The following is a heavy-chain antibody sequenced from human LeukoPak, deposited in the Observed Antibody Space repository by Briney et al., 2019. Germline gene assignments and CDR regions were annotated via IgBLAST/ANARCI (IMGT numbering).Heavy chain of an antibody. CDR3: AKPHGSGIDGVY. V-gene: IGHV3-53*05. J-gene: IGHJ4*02. CDR1: GFTVSSNY. CDR2: IYSGGST. D-gene: IGHD3-10*01. Sequence: GGSLRLSCAASGFTVSSNYMSWVRQAPGKGLEWVSVIYSGGSTYYADSVKGRFTISRDNSKNTLYLQINSLRAEDTAVYYCAKPHGSGIDGVYWGQGTLVTVSS.